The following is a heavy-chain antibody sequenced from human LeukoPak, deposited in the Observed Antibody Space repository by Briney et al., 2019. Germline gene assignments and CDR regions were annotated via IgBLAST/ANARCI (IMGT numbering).Heavy chain of an antibody. CDR3: ARDGGEPGIYYFDY. J-gene: IGHJ4*02. D-gene: IGHD3-16*01. CDR1: GFTFSSYA. V-gene: IGHV3-30-3*01. Sequence: PGGSLRLSCAASGFTFSSYAMHWVRQAPGKGLEWVTLISYDGANKFYVDSVKGRFTISRDNSKDTLYLQMNSLRAEDTAVYYCARDGGEPGIYYFDYWGQGTLVTVSS. CDR2: ISYDGANK.